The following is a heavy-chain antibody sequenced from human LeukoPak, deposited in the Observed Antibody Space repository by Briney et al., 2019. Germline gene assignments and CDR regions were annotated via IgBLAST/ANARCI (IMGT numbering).Heavy chain of an antibody. D-gene: IGHD4-17*01. CDR2: ISAYNGNT. CDR1: GYTFTSYG. J-gene: IGHJ4*02. V-gene: IGHV1-18*01. Sequence: GASVKVSCKPSGYTFTSYGISWVRQAPGQGLEWMGWISAYNGNTNYAHKLQGRVTMTTDTSTSTAYMELRSPRSDDTAVYYCARDRQYYGDYLDYWGQGTLVTVSS. CDR3: ARDRQYYGDYLDY.